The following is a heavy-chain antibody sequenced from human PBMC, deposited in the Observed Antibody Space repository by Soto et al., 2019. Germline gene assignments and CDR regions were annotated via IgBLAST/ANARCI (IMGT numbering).Heavy chain of an antibody. CDR1: GFTFSSYG. D-gene: IGHD4-17*01. V-gene: IGHV3-30*18. J-gene: IGHJ3*02. CDR3: AKDLGYGDYDAFDI. CDR2: ISYDGSNK. Sequence: GGSLRLSCAASGFTFSSYGMHWVRQAPGKGLEWVAVISYDGSNKYYADSVKGRFTISRDNSKNTLYLQMNSLRAEDTAVYYCAKDLGYGDYDAFDIWGQGTMVTFSS.